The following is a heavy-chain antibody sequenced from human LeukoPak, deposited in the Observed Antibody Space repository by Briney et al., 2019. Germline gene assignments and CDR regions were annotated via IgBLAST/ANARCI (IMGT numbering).Heavy chain of an antibody. CDR2: ISGSGGST. Sequence: GGSLRLSCAASGFTVSSNYMSWVRQAPGKGLEWVSAISGSGGSTYYADSVKGRFTISRDNSKNTLYLQMNSLRAEDTAVYYCAKDQDIVVVVAAEDNWFDPWGQGTLVTVSS. D-gene: IGHD2-15*01. CDR3: AKDQDIVVVVAAEDNWFDP. J-gene: IGHJ5*02. CDR1: GFTVSSNY. V-gene: IGHV3-23*01.